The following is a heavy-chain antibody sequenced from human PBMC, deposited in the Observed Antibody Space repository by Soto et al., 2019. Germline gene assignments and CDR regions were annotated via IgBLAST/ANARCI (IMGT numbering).Heavy chain of an antibody. CDR3: VKGGYKTGWPPVDH. CDR1: RFRFSAYG. Sequence: QVKLVESGGAVVQSGRSLRLSCTASRFRFSAYGMHWVRQAPGKGLEWVALISDDGKTQFFTDSVEGRFTNSRDKSRNTLYRQMNSLRPEDTAVYYCVKGGYKTGWPPVDHWGHGTRVTVSS. J-gene: IGHJ4*01. D-gene: IGHD6-19*01. CDR2: ISDDGKTQ. V-gene: IGHV3-30*18.